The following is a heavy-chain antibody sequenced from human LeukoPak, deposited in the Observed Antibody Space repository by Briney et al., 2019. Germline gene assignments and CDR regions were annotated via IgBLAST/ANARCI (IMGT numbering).Heavy chain of an antibody. V-gene: IGHV1-2*02. J-gene: IGHJ6*02. Sequence: GASVKVSCKASGYTFTCYYMHWVRQAPGQGREGMGWINPNSGRTNYAQKFQGRVTMPRNTSISTAYMMLSRLSTDDTAVYYPTRLRAFRGRNSGASYYYGMAVWGQGTTVTVS. CDR3: TRLRAFRGRNSGASYYYGMAV. D-gene: IGHD4-17*01. CDR2: INPNSGRT. CDR1: GYTFTCYY.